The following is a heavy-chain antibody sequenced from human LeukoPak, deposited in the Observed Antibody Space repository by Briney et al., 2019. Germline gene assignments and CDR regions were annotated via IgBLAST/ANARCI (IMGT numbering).Heavy chain of an antibody. CDR3: ARSGRSSLFDS. CDR2: INHSGST. D-gene: IGHD6-19*01. V-gene: IGHV4-34*01. Sequence: SETLSLTCAVYGGSFSGYYWSWIRQPPGKGLEWIGEINHSGSTNYNPSLKSRVTISVDKSKNQFSLNVNSVTAADTAVYYCARSGRSSLFDSWGQGTLVTVSS. J-gene: IGHJ4*02. CDR1: GGSFSGYY.